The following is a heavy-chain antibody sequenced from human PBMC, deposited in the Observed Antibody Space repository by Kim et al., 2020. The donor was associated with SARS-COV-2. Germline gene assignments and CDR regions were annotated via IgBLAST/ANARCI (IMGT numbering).Heavy chain of an antibody. Sequence: SETLSLTCAVSGGSISSSNWWSWVRQPPGKGLEWIGEIYHSGSTNYNPSLKSRVTISVDKSKNQFSLKLSSVTAADTAVYYCARSYCSGGSCYHYYYYYGMDVWGQGTTVTVSS. J-gene: IGHJ6*02. CDR2: IYHSGST. V-gene: IGHV4-4*02. CDR1: GGSISSSNW. CDR3: ARSYCSGGSCYHYYYYYGMDV. D-gene: IGHD2-15*01.